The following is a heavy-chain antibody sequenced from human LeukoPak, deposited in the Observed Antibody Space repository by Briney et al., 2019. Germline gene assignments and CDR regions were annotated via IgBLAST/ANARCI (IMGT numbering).Heavy chain of an antibody. D-gene: IGHD6-6*01. V-gene: IGHV1-58*02. CDR2: IVVGSGNT. CDR1: GFTFTISA. CDR3: AAAGRVLSNAFDI. Sequence: SVKVSCKASGFTFTISAMQWVRQARGQRLEWIGWIVVGSGNTNYAQKFQERVTITSDMSTSTAYTELSSLRSEDTAVYDCAAAGRVLSNAFDICGQGTMATASS. J-gene: IGHJ3*02.